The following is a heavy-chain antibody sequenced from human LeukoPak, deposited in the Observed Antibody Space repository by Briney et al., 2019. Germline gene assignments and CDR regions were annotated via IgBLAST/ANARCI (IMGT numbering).Heavy chain of an antibody. CDR3: AKGIVVVPAAMPTPALGFDY. D-gene: IGHD2-2*01. J-gene: IGHJ4*02. CDR2: ISGSGGST. V-gene: IGHV3-23*01. Sequence: GGSLRLSCAASGFTFSSYAMHWVRQAPGKGLEGVSAISGSGGSTYYADSVKGRFTISRDNSKNTLYLQMNSLRAEDTAVYYCAKGIVVVPAAMPTPALGFDYWGQGTLVTVSS. CDR1: GFTFSSYA.